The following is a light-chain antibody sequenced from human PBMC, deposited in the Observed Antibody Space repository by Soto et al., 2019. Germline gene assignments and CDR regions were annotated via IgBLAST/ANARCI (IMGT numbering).Light chain of an antibody. Sequence: DNHMTQSPSSLSASVGDRVTIACRAGQDIRSDLGWYQQKPGRAPKRLIYAASSLQSGVPSRFSGSGSGTEFTLTISSLQSEDSAVYYCHQYNSWPRGTFGPGTKVEIK. J-gene: IGKJ3*01. CDR2: AAS. V-gene: IGKV1-17*01. CDR1: QDIRSD. CDR3: HQYNSWPRGT.